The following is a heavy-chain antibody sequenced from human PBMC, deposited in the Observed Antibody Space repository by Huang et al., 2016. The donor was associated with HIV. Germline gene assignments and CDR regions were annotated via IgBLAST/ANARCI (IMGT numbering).Heavy chain of an antibody. D-gene: IGHD1-1*01. CDR3: ARDRKYDNAWYWFDP. Sequence: QVQLVQSGAEVKKHGSSGRVSCEASGGTFSSYAINWVRQAPGQGLEWMGGIIPIFGTPNDAQKFQGRVTITADESTSTAYMELSSLRSDDTAVYYCARDRKYDNAWYWFDPWGQGTLVTVSS. J-gene: IGHJ5*02. V-gene: IGHV1-69*01. CDR1: GGTFSSYA. CDR2: IIPIFGTP.